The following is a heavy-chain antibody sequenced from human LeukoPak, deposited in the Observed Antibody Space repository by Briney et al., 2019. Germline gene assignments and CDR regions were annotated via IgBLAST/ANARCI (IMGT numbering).Heavy chain of an antibody. CDR1: GFTFSSYA. CDR3: AKGPGYYDFWSGSPQGF. V-gene: IGHV3-23*01. D-gene: IGHD3-3*01. J-gene: IGHJ4*02. Sequence: GGSLRLSCAASGFTFSSYAMSWVRQAPGKGLEWVSAISGSGGGTYYADSVKGRFTISRDNSKNTLYLQMNSLRAEDTAVYYCAKGPGYYDFWSGSPQGFWGQGTLVTVSS. CDR2: ISGSGGGT.